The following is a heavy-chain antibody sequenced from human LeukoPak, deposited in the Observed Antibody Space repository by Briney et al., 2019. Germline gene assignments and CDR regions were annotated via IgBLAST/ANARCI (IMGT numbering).Heavy chain of an antibody. V-gene: IGHV1-8*01. J-gene: IGHJ4*02. CDR1: GYTFTSYD. D-gene: IGHD3-10*01. Sequence: ASVKVSCKASGYTFTSYDINWVRQAPGQGLEWMGWMNPNSGNTGYAQKFQGRGTMTRNTSISTAYMELSSLRSEDTAVYYCARSRGAGSYYNATDYWGPGTLVTVSS. CDR3: ARSRGAGSYYNATDY. CDR2: MNPNSGNT.